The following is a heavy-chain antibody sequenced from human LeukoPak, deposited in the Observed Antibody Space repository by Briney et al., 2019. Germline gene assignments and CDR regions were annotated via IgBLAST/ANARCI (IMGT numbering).Heavy chain of an antibody. CDR1: GGSISSSNW. J-gene: IGHJ2*01. CDR2: IYHSGST. CDR3: ARSDYDILTGYYHWYFDL. D-gene: IGHD3-9*01. V-gene: IGHV4-4*02. Sequence: PSETLSLTCAVSGGSISSSNWWSWVRQPPGKGLEWIGEIYHSGSTNYNPSLKSRVTISVDKSKNQFSLKLSSVTAADTAVYYCARSDYDILTGYYHWYFDLWGRGTLVTVSS.